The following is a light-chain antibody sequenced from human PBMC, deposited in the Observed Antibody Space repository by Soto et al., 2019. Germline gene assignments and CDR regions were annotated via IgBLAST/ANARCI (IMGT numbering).Light chain of an antibody. CDR2: DAS. CDR3: QQRSNWPPLT. V-gene: IGKV3-11*01. J-gene: IGKJ5*01. CDR1: QSVSSY. Sequence: DIQMTQSPATLSLSPGERATLSCRASQSVSSYLAWYQQKPGQAPRLLIYDASNRATGIPARFSGSGSGTDFTLTISSLEPEDFAVYYCQQRSNWPPLTFGGGTRLEIK.